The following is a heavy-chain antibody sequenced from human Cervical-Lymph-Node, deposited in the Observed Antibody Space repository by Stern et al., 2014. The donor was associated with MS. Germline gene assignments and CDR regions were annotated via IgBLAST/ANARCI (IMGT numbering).Heavy chain of an antibody. J-gene: IGHJ4*02. CDR1: GGSFSSYY. CDR2: IYHSGRT. V-gene: IGHV4-59*01. D-gene: IGHD4-23*01. Sequence: VQLEESGPGLVKPSETLSLTCTVSGGSFSSYYWSWIRQPPGKGLEWIGYIYHSGRTNYHPYIVSRVTIIVDETNNHSYLMLITVTAADTAVYYCARGYGGNPIDYWGQGTLVTVSS. CDR3: ARGYGGNPIDY.